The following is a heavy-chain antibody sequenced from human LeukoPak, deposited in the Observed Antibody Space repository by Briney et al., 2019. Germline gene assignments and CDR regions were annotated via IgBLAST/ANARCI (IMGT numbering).Heavy chain of an antibody. D-gene: IGHD3-22*01. V-gene: IGHV4-39*01. J-gene: IGHJ5*02. CDR2: IYYSGST. CDR3: ARHFEQNFYYDSSGYYCWFDP. Sequence: PSETLSLTCTASGGSISSGDYYWSWIRQPPGKGLEWIGSIYYSGSTYYNPSLKSRVTISVDTSKNQFSLKLSSVTAADTAVYYCARHFEQNFYYDSSGYYCWFDPWGQGTLVTVSS. CDR1: GGSISSGDYY.